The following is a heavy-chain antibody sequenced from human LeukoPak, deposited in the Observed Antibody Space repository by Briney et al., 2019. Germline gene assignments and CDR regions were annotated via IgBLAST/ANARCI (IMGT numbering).Heavy chain of an antibody. J-gene: IGHJ3*02. CDR3: ARSPPVGGPAAFDI. D-gene: IGHD3-10*01. CDR1: GFSLSTSGMC. CDR2: IYYSGST. V-gene: IGHV4-61*08. Sequence: SGPALVKPTQTLTLTCTFSGFSLSTSGMCVSWIRQPPGKGLEWIGYIYYSGSTNYNPSLKSRVTISVDTSKNQFSLKLSSVTAADTAVYYCARSPPVGGPAAFDIWGQGTMVTVSS.